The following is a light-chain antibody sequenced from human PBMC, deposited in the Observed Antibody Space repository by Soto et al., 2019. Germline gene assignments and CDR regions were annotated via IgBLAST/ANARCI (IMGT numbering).Light chain of an antibody. V-gene: IGLV1-51*01. CDR2: DNE. CDR1: SSNVGKNY. Sequence: QSVLTQPPSVSAAPGQKVTISCSGSSSNVGKNYVSWSQHLPGTAPKVLIYDNEKRPSGIPDRFSASKSGTSATLAITGLQTGDEADYHCGTWDSSLSAVVFGGGTKLTVL. J-gene: IGLJ2*01. CDR3: GTWDSSLSAVV.